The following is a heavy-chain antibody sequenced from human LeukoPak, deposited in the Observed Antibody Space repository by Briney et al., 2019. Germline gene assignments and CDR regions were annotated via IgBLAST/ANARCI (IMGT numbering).Heavy chain of an antibody. CDR3: ARENRDGYNPYNWFDP. CDR2: ISYDGIEK. Sequence: GGSLRLSCAASGFTFSSYGMHWVRQAPGKGLEWVAVISYDGIEKYYADSVKGRFTISRDNSKNTLYLQMNSLRAEDTGIYYCARENRDGYNPYNWFDPWGQGTLVTVSS. J-gene: IGHJ5*02. D-gene: IGHD5-24*01. CDR1: GFTFSSYG. V-gene: IGHV3-30*03.